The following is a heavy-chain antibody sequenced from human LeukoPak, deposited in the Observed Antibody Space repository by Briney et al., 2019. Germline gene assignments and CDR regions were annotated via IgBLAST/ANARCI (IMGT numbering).Heavy chain of an antibody. CDR3: AHRGGGAIGMGYFGSFGS. D-gene: IGHD2-8*01. Sequence: SVNPSCGASGDISKTYCINWVRQAPGQGLEWMGGIIPMFGTPNYAHNFQGRVTFSADESTNTVYVAMSILRSADTAICFCAHRGGGAIGMGYFGSFGSWGKRVLVTASS. V-gene: IGHV1-69*01. CDR2: IIPMFGTP. CDR1: GDISKTYC. J-gene: IGHJ4*02.